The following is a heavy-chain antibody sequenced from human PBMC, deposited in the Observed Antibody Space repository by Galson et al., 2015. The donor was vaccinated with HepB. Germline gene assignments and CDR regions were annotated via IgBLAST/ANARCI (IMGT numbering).Heavy chain of an antibody. D-gene: IGHD6-13*01. V-gene: IGHV3-33*01. Sequence: SLRLSCAASGFTFSSYGMHWVRQAPGKGLEWVSVIWYDESNKYYADSVKGRFTNSRDNSKNTLYLQMNSLRAEDTAVYYCAGDDEQQLVPTLDYWGQGTLVTVSS. CDR3: AGDDEQQLVPTLDY. CDR2: IWYDESNK. CDR1: GFTFSSYG. J-gene: IGHJ4*02.